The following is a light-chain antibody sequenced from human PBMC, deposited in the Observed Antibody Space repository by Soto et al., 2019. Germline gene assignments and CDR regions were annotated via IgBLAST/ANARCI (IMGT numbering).Light chain of an antibody. J-gene: IGKJ1*01. V-gene: IGKV1-8*01. CDR2: TAS. CDR1: QGISRY. CDR3: QQYYSYPRT. Sequence: AIRMTQSPSSFSASTGDRVTITCRAGQGISRYLAWYQQKPGKAPKLLIYTASTLQSGVPSRFSGSGSGTDFTLTISRLQSEDFATYYCQQYYSYPRTFGLGPQVEIK.